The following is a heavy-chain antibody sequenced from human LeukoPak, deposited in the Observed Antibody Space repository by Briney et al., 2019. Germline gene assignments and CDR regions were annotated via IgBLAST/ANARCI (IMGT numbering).Heavy chain of an antibody. Sequence: GESLKISCKGSGYSFTTYWIGWVRQMPGKGLEWMGIIYPGDSDTRNSPSFQGQVTISADKSISTAYLQWSSLKASDTALYYCARAGYCSSTSCYAFDYWGQGTLVTVSS. CDR3: ARAGYCSSTSCYAFDY. CDR2: IYPGDSDT. V-gene: IGHV5-51*01. J-gene: IGHJ4*02. D-gene: IGHD2-2*01. CDR1: GYSFTTYW.